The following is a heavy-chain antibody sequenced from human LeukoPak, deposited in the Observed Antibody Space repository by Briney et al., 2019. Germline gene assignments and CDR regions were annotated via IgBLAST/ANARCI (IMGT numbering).Heavy chain of an antibody. D-gene: IGHD6-19*01. J-gene: IGHJ4*02. CDR2: IYTSGTT. Sequence: SETLSLTCTVSGGSISSGNYYWTWIQQPAGKGLEWIGRIYTSGTTKYNPSLKSRVTISRDTSKNQFSLNLISVTAADTAVYYCARGAVAATVAFYDYWGQGTLVTVSS. CDR3: ARGAVAATVAFYDY. CDR1: GGSISSGNYY. V-gene: IGHV4-61*02.